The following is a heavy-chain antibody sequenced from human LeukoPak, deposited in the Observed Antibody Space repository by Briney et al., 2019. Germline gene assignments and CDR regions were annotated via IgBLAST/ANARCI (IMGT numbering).Heavy chain of an antibody. CDR1: GYTFTSYY. V-gene: IGHV1-46*01. J-gene: IGHJ3*02. CDR2: INPSGGST. D-gene: IGHD2-15*01. Sequence: ASVKVSCKASGYTFTSYYMHWVRQAPGQGLEWMGIINPSGGSTSYAQKFQGRVTMTRDMSTSTVYMELSSLRSEDTAVYYCARDPVVAATPDAFDIWGQGTMVTVSS. CDR3: ARDPVVAATPDAFDI.